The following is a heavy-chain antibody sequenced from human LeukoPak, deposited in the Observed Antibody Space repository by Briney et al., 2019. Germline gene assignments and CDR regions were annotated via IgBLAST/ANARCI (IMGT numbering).Heavy chain of an antibody. CDR1: GYTFTSYG. V-gene: IGHV7-4-1*02. J-gene: IGHJ5*02. CDR2: INTNTGNP. D-gene: IGHD2-2*01. CDR3: ARDRYGYCSSTSCSLNWFDP. Sequence: ASVKVSCKASGYTFTSYGISWVRQAPGQGLEWMGWINTNTGNPTYAQGFTGRFVFSLDTSVSTAYLRISSLKAEDTAVYYCARDRYGYCSSTSCSLNWFDPWGQGTLVTVSS.